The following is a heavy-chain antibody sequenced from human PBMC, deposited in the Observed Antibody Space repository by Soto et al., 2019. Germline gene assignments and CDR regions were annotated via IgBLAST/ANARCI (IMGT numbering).Heavy chain of an antibody. Sequence: EVQLVESGGGLVQPGRSLRLSCAASGFTFDDYAMHWVRQAPGKGLEWVSGISWNSGSIGYADSVKGRFTISRDNAKNSLYLQMNSLRAEDTALYYCAKGKSRATAGRSDYWGQGTLVTVSS. V-gene: IGHV3-9*01. J-gene: IGHJ4*02. D-gene: IGHD1-26*01. CDR3: AKGKSRATAGRSDY. CDR2: ISWNSGSI. CDR1: GFTFDDYA.